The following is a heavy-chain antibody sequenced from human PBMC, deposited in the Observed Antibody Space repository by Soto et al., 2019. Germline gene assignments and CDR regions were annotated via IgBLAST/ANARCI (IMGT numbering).Heavy chain of an antibody. J-gene: IGHJ3*02. CDR1: GYTFTGYY. Sequence: ASVKVSCKASGYTFTGYYMHWVRQAPGQGLEWMGWINPNSGGTNYAQKFQGWVTMTRDTSISTAYMELSRLRSDDTAVYYCAITSGYSSSWGFNTFDIWGQGTMVTVSS. D-gene: IGHD6-13*01. CDR3: AITSGYSSSWGFNTFDI. V-gene: IGHV1-2*04. CDR2: INPNSGGT.